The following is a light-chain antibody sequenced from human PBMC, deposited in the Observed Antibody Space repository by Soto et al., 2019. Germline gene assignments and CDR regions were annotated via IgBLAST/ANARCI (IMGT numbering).Light chain of an antibody. CDR1: SSNIGSNT. CDR2: SNN. V-gene: IGLV1-44*01. Sequence: QLVLTQPPSASGTPGQRVTISCSGSSSNIGSNTVNWYQQLPGTAPKLLIYSNNQRPSGVPDRFSGSKSGTSASLAISGLQSEDEADYYCAAWDDSPVVFGGGTQLTVL. CDR3: AAWDDSPVV. J-gene: IGLJ2*01.